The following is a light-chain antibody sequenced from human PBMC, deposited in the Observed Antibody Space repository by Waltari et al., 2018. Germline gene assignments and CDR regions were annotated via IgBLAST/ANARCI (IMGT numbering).Light chain of an antibody. Sequence: DIVMTQSPDSLAVSLGERATIDCKSSQSILYSSKNKNYLAWYQRKPGQPPKLLIYWASTRESGVPDRFSGSGSGTDFTLTISSLQAEDVAVYYCQQYYSTPPSFGGGTKVEIK. CDR3: QQYYSTPPS. V-gene: IGKV4-1*01. J-gene: IGKJ4*01. CDR1: QSILYSSKNKNY. CDR2: WAS.